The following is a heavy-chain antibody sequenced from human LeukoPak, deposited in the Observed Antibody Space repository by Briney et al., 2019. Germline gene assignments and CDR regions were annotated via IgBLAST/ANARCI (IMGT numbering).Heavy chain of an antibody. CDR3: ARGGPAARLITFGGVTDY. V-gene: IGHV1-18*01. Sequence: ASVKVSCKASGYTFTSYGISWVRQAPGQGLEWMGWISAYNGNTNYTQKLQGRVTMTTDTSTSTAYMELRSLRSDDTAVYYCARGGPAARLITFGGVTDYWGQGTLVTVSS. J-gene: IGHJ4*02. CDR1: GYTFTSYG. D-gene: IGHD3-16*01. CDR2: ISAYNGNT.